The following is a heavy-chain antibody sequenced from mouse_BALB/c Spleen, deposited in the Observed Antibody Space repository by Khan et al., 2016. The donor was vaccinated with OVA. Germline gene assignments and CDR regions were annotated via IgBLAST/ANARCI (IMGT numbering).Heavy chain of an antibody. D-gene: IGHD1-1*01. CDR3: ARENYYGRSCYAMDY. J-gene: IGHJ4*01. CDR2: IGPGSSNT. Sequence: DLVKPGTSVKLSCKASGYTFTSYWINWIKQRPGQGIQWIGRIGPGSSNTYYNEMFKGKAALIVDTSSSIAYIQLSSLSSDVAAVYFCARENYYGRSCYAMDYWGQGTSVTVSS. CDR1: GYTFTSYW. V-gene: IGHV1S41*01.